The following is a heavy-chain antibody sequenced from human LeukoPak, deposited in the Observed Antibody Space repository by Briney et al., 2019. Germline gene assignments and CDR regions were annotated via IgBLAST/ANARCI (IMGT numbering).Heavy chain of an antibody. D-gene: IGHD2-21*02. Sequence: WGNLSFYSSAYGFTFNCNQRIWVGPAPGHELKGLFSLSSSSSYIYYADSVKGRFTISRDNAKNSLYLQMNSLTAEDTAVYYCARDTEPCGGDCHLEYYFDYWGQGTLVTVSS. CDR1: GFTFNCNQ. V-gene: IGHV3-21*01. J-gene: IGHJ4*02. CDR3: ARDTEPCGGDCHLEYYFDY. CDR2: LSSSSSYI.